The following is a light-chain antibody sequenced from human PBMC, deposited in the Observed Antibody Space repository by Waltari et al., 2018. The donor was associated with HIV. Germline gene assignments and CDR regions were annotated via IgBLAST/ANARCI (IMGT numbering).Light chain of an antibody. V-gene: IGKV1-39*01. J-gene: IGKJ5*01. Sequence: DIQMTQSPSSLSASVGDRVSFTCRASQTIKNNLNWYRQTPGKAPKLLIFGASNLQSGVPSRFTGTGSGTYFTLTVSSLQPEDFATYYCQQTYMTPQTFGQGTRLEIK. CDR1: QTIKNN. CDR3: QQTYMTPQT. CDR2: GAS.